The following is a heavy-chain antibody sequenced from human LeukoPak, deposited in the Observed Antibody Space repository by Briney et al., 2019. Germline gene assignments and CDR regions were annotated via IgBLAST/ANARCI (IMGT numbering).Heavy chain of an antibody. CDR1: GGSISSYY. J-gene: IGHJ6*03. Sequence: PSETLSLTCTVSGGSISSYYWSRIRQPAGKGLEWIGRIYTSGSTNYNPSLKSRVTMSVDTSKNQFSLKLSSVTAADTAVYYCARGTGNYYYYYMDVWGKGTTVTVSS. D-gene: IGHD3-10*01. CDR3: ARGTGNYYYYYMDV. V-gene: IGHV4-4*07. CDR2: IYTSGST.